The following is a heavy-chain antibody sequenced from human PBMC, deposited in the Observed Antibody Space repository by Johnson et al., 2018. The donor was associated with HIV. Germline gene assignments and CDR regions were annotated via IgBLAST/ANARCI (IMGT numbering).Heavy chain of an antibody. D-gene: IGHD2-21*01. Sequence: QVQLVESGGGVVQPGRSLRLSCAASGFTFSSYGMHWVRQAPGKGLEWVAVVWYDGSNKYYADSVKGRFTISRDNSKNTLYMQMNSLKTEDTAVYYCALSYSVDAVDIWGQGTMVTVTS. V-gene: IGHV3-33*01. J-gene: IGHJ3*02. CDR2: VWYDGSNK. CDR1: GFTFSSYG. CDR3: ALSYSVDAVDI.